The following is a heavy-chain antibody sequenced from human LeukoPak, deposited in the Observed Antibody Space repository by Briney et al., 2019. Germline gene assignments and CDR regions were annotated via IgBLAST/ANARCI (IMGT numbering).Heavy chain of an antibody. CDR2: ISSSSSNI. Sequence: GGSLRLSCAASGFTFSSYDMNWVRQAPGKGLEWVSYISSSSSNIYYADSVKGRFTISRDNAKNSLYLQMNSLRAEDTAVYYCAKDQDIFVGASQSWGQGTTVTVSS. CDR1: GFTFSSYD. J-gene: IGHJ3*01. CDR3: AKDQDIFVGASQS. D-gene: IGHD1-26*01. V-gene: IGHV3-48*01.